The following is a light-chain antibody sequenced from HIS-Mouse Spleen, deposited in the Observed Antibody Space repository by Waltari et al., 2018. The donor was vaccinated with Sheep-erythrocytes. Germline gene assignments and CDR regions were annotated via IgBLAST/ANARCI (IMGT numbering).Light chain of an antibody. V-gene: IGLV3-21*02. CDR1: NIGSKR. CDR3: QVWDSSSDPVV. Sequence: SYVLTQPPSVSVAPGQTARITCGGNNIGSKRVHWYQQKPGQAPALVVYDDSDRPSGMPERFSGSNSGTTATLTISRVEAGDEADYYCQVWDSSSDPVVFGGGTKLTVL. J-gene: IGLJ2*01. CDR2: DDS.